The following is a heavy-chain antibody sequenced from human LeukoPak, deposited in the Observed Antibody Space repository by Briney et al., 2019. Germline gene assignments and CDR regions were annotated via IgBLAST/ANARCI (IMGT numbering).Heavy chain of an antibody. CDR2: INPKSGGT. Sequence: GASVKVSCKAFGYTFTGYWMHWVRQAPGQGLEWMGWINPKSGGTNYAQKFQGRVTMTRDTSISTAYMELSSLRSDDTAVYYCARGFRYSSSWSPYWGQGTLVTVSS. V-gene: IGHV1-2*02. CDR3: ARGFRYSSSWSPY. J-gene: IGHJ4*02. D-gene: IGHD6-13*01. CDR1: GYTFTGYW.